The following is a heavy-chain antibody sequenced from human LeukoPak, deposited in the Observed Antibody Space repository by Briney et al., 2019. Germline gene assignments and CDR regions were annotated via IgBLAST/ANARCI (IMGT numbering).Heavy chain of an antibody. CDR1: GFTFSSYA. D-gene: IGHD1-26*01. Sequence: GGSLRLSCAASGFTFSSYAMHWVRQAPGKGLEWVAVISYDGSNKYYADSVKGRFTISRDNSKNTLYLRMNSLRAEDTAVYYCARDGAYSGSYSDYWGQGTLVTVSS. V-gene: IGHV3-30*01. J-gene: IGHJ4*02. CDR2: ISYDGSNK. CDR3: ARDGAYSGSYSDY.